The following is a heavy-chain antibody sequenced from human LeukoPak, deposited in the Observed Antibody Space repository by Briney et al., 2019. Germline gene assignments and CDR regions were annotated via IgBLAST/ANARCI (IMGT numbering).Heavy chain of an antibody. CDR2: IIPILGIA. Sequence: ASVKVSCKASGGTFSSYAISWVRQAPGQGLEWVGRIIPILGIANYAQKFQGRVTITADKSTSTAYMELSSLRSEDTAVYYCAREGGGYDSSGYYRRDAFDIWGQGTMVTVSS. J-gene: IGHJ3*02. CDR1: GGTFSSYA. D-gene: IGHD3-22*01. V-gene: IGHV1-69*04. CDR3: AREGGGYDSSGYYRRDAFDI.